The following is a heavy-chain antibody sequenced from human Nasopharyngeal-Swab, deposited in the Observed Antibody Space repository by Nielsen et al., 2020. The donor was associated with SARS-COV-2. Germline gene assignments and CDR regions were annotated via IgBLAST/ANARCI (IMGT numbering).Heavy chain of an antibody. CDR3: AFRWWRSSWYGDY. V-gene: IGHV1-24*01. CDR1: GYTLTELS. CDR2: FDPEDGET. Sequence: ASVKVSCKVSGYTLTELSMHWVRQAPGKGLEWMGGFDPEDGETIHAQKFQGRVTMTEDTSTDTACMELSSLRSEDTAVYYCAFRWWRSSWYGDYWGQGTLVTVSS. D-gene: IGHD6-13*01. J-gene: IGHJ4*02.